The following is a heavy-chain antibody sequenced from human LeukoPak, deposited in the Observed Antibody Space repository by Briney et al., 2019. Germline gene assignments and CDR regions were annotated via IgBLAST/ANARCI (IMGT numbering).Heavy chain of an antibody. CDR1: VATFTSYA. Sequence: ASVKVSFKSSVATFTSYAISWVRHAPGQGLEWMGGIIPIFGTANYAQKFQGRVTITADESTSTAYMELSSLNSEDTAVYYCASEGDSSGYGAFDIWGQGTMVTVSS. D-gene: IGHD3-22*01. V-gene: IGHV1-69*13. J-gene: IGHJ3*02. CDR3: ASEGDSSGYGAFDI. CDR2: IIPIFGTA.